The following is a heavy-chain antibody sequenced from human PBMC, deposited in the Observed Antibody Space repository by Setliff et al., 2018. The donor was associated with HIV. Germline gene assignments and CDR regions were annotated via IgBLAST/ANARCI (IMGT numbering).Heavy chain of an antibody. V-gene: IGHV1-69*05. Sequence: ASVKVSCKASGGTFSSYAISWVRQAPGQGLEWMGGIIPIFGTANYAQEFQGRVTITTDESTSTAYMELSSLRSEDTAVYYCARMLPPGGDYYYYYMDVWGKGTTVTVSS. CDR2: IIPIFGTA. CDR1: GGTFSSYA. CDR3: ARMLPPGGDYYYYYMDV. D-gene: IGHD2-15*01. J-gene: IGHJ6*03.